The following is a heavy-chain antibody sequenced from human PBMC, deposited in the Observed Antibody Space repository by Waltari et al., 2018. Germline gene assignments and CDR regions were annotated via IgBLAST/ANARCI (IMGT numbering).Heavy chain of an antibody. CDR2: FIPIFGTA. V-gene: IGHV1-69*13. CDR1: RRTFSGYA. CDR3: ARAPEYSSSSEMNH. D-gene: IGHD6-6*01. Sequence: QVQLVQSGEELKKPGSSVKVSCRASRRTFSGYAGSSVRRAPGQGLEWMGGFIPIFGTANYAQKFQGRVTITADESTSTAYMELSSLRSEDTAVYYGARAPEYSSSSEMNHWGQGTLVTVSS. J-gene: IGHJ5*02.